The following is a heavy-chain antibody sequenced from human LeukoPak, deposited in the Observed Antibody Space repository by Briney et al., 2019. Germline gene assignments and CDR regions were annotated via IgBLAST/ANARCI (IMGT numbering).Heavy chain of an antibody. V-gene: IGHV6-1*01. Sequence: SQTLSLTCAISGDSVSSNSAAWHWIRQSPSRGLEWLGRTYYRSKWFNDYAVSVKSRITLNPDTSKNQISLQLNSMTPEDTAVYYCARGIDSSGWFGLDFWGQGTLVTVSS. CDR3: ARGIDSSGWFGLDF. D-gene: IGHD6-19*01. CDR2: TYYRSKWFN. CDR1: GDSVSSNSAA. J-gene: IGHJ4*02.